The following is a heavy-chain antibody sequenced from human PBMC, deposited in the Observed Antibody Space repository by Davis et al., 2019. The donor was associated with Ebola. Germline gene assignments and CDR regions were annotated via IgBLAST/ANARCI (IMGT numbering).Heavy chain of an antibody. J-gene: IGHJ4*02. CDR1: GFTVSSNY. CDR2: INSGGGLT. Sequence: PGGSLRLSCAASGFTVSSNYMSWVRQAPGKGLVWVSRINSGGGLTTYADSVKGRFTISRDNAKNTLYLQMNSQRAEDTAVYYCARGIGEDWGQGTLVTVSS. CDR3: ARGIGED. D-gene: IGHD2-21*01. V-gene: IGHV3-74*03.